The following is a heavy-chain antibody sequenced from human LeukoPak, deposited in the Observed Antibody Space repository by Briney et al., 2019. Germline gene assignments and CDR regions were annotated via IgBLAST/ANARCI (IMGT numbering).Heavy chain of an antibody. CDR1: GDSLSTMTW. V-gene: IGHV4-4*02. CDR3: VKKGYGTRGWFDP. CDR2: IYHSGTT. Sequence: LETLSLTCGVSGDSLSTMTWWNWVRQSPGKGLQWIGEIYHSGTTNYNSSLQSRITMSLDTSRNQFSLTLTSVTAADTAVYYCVKKGYGTRGWFDPWGPGIAVTVSS. J-gene: IGHJ5*02. D-gene: IGHD3-16*01.